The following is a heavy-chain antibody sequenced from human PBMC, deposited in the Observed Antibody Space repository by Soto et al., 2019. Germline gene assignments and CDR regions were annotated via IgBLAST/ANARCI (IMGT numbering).Heavy chain of an antibody. CDR2: IKQDGSEK. V-gene: IGHV3-7*01. CDR1: GGTVSRYW. CDR3: ARDLGDSSSWYRQYYYYGMDV. Sequence: LRRSGAGCGGTVSRYWMRSVRQAQGKGLEGVANIKQDGSEKYYADSVKGRFTISRDNAKNSLYLQMNSLRAEDTAVYYCARDLGDSSSWYRQYYYYGMDVRGQGTTVTVSS. D-gene: IGHD6-13*01. J-gene: IGHJ6*02.